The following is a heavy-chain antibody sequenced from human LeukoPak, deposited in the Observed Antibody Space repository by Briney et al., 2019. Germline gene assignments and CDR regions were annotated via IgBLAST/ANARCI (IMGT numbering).Heavy chain of an antibody. CDR2: IYTSGST. V-gene: IGHV4-4*07. CDR1: GDSISGYY. CDR3: ARDDLDYGGNSGAFDI. J-gene: IGHJ3*02. Sequence: SETLSLTCTASGDSISGYYWSWIRQPAGKGLEWIGRIYTSGSTNYNPSLKSRVTISVDTSKNQFSLKLSSVTAADTAVYYCARDDLDYGGNSGAFDIWGQGTMVTVSS. D-gene: IGHD4-23*01.